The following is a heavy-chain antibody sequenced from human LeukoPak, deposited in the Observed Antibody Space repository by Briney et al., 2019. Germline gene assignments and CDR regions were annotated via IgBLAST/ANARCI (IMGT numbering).Heavy chain of an antibody. CDR2: IYPGDSDT. Sequence: GKSLKISCKGSGYSFTSYWIGWVRQMPGKGLEWMGIIYPGDSDTRYSPSSQGQVTISVDKSTSTAYLQWSGLKASDTAMYYCARPNFYYYGMDVWGQGTTVTVSS. J-gene: IGHJ6*02. CDR1: GYSFTSYW. V-gene: IGHV5-51*01. CDR3: ARPNFYYYGMDV.